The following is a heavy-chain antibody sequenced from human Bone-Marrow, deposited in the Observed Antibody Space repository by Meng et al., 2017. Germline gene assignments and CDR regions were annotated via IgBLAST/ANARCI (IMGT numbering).Heavy chain of an antibody. CDR3: ARVATRRYYDSSGYYDY. D-gene: IGHD3-22*01. Sequence: GSLRLSCAAYGVSFSGYYWSWIRQPPGKGLEWIGQINHSGSTNYNPSLKSRVTISVDTSKNQFSLKLSSVTAADTAVYYCARVATRRYYDSSGYYDYWGQGTLVTVSS. V-gene: IGHV4-34*01. CDR2: INHSGST. J-gene: IGHJ4*02. CDR1: GVSFSGYY.